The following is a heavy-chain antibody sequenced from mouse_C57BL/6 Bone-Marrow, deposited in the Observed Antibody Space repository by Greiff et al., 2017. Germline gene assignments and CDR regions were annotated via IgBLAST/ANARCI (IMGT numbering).Heavy chain of an antibody. D-gene: IGHD2-3*01. J-gene: IGHJ2*01. Sequence: VQLKQSGAELVRPGASVKLSCTASGFNIKDDYIHWVKQRPEQGLEWIGWIDPEIGDTEYASKFQGKATITSATSSNTAYLQLSRLTSEDTAVYYCSSFDGNYFDFWGQGTPLTVAS. CDR2: IDPEIGDT. CDR3: SSFDGNYFDF. V-gene: IGHV14-4*01. CDR1: GFNIKDDY.